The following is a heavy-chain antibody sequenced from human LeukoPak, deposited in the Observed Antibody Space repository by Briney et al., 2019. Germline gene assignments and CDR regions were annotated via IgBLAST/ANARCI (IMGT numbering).Heavy chain of an antibody. CDR2: ISYDGSHK. CDR1: GITFRSYG. Sequence: PGGSLRLSCAASGITFRSYGMHWVRQAPGKGLEWVAVISYDGSHKYYADSVKGRFSISRDNSKNTLYLQMNSLRAEDTAVYYCAKPRGGDSWAFDVWGQGTMVTVSS. D-gene: IGHD2-21*02. CDR3: AKPRGGDSWAFDV. V-gene: IGHV3-30*18. J-gene: IGHJ3*01.